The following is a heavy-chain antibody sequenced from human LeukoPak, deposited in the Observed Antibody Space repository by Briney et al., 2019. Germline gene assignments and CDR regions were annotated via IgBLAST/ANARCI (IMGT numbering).Heavy chain of an antibody. J-gene: IGHJ5*02. V-gene: IGHV4-34*01. CDR3: ARGYSGYDTGWFDP. CDR2: INHSGST. Sequence: SETLSLTCAVYGGSFSGYYWSWIRQPPGKGLEWIGEINHSGSTNYNLSLKSRVTISVDTSKNQFSLKLSSVTAADTAVYYCARGYSGYDTGWFDPWGQGTLVTVSS. D-gene: IGHD5-12*01. CDR1: GGSFSGYY.